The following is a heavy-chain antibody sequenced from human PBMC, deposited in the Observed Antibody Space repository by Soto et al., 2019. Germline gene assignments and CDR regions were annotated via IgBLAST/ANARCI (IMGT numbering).Heavy chain of an antibody. CDR3: ARAGGSGWSLDY. J-gene: IGHJ4*02. CDR2: ISSSGTFT. CDR1: GFIFSDYY. V-gene: IGHV3-11*01. D-gene: IGHD6-19*01. Sequence: QGHLVESGGGLVKPGGSLRLSCAPSGFIFSDYYMTWIRQAPGKGLEWVSYISSSGTFTSYAASVKGRLTISRDNVKNSLYLQINSLRAEDSALYYCARAGGSGWSLDYWGQGALVTVSS.